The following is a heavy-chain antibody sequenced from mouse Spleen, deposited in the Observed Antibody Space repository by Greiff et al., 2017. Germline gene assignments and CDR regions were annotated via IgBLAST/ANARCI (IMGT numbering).Heavy chain of an antibody. CDR1: GYTFTSYG. Sequence: VKLVESGAELARPGASVKLSCKASGYTFTSYGISWVKQRTGQGLEWIGEIYPRSGNTYYNEKFKGKATLTADKSSSTAYMELRSLTSEDSAVYFCAREGGDYDGGDYWGQGTTLTVSS. V-gene: IGHV1-81*01. CDR3: AREGGDYDGGDY. CDR2: IYPRSGNT. D-gene: IGHD2-4*01. J-gene: IGHJ2*01.